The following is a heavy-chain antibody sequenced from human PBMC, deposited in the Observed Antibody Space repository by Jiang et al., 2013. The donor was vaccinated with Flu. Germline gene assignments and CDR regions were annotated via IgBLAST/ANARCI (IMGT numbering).Heavy chain of an antibody. D-gene: IGHD4-17*01. CDR1: GFIFDEND. CDR3: VKARFGDYGTGWYFDL. V-gene: IGHV3-9*01. J-gene: IGHJ2*01. Sequence: VQLVESGGGLVQPGRSLRLSCAASGFIFDENDMHWVRQTPGKGLEWVSGISWNSGSIGYADSVKGRFTISRDNAKNSLYLQMNSLRREDTALYYCVKARFGDYGTGWYFDLWGRGTLVTVSS. CDR2: ISWNSGSI.